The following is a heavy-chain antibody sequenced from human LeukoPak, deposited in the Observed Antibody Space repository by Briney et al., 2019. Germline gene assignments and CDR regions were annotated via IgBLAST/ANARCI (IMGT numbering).Heavy chain of an antibody. CDR2: IKHSGST. V-gene: IGHV4-34*01. CDR3: ARGHSSSWPYYYYYYMDV. Sequence: PSETLSLTCAVYGGSFSGYYWSWIRQPPGKGLEWIGEIKHSGSTNYNAYLKSRVTISVDKSKNQLYMKLSSVTDADTAVYYCARGHSSSWPYYYYYYMDVWGKGTTVTVSS. J-gene: IGHJ6*03. CDR1: GGSFSGYY. D-gene: IGHD6-13*01.